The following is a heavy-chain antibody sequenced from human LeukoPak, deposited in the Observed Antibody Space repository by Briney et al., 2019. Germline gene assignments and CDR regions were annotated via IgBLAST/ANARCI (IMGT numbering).Heavy chain of an antibody. Sequence: GGSLRLSCAASGFTFSDYYMSWIRQAPGKGLEWVSYISSSGSTIYYADSVKGRFTISGDNAKNSLYLQMNSLRAEDTAVYYCARDRVVITGDYFDYWGQGTLVTVSS. CDR1: GFTFSDYY. D-gene: IGHD3-22*01. V-gene: IGHV3-11*01. CDR3: ARDRVVITGDYFDY. CDR2: ISSSGSTI. J-gene: IGHJ4*02.